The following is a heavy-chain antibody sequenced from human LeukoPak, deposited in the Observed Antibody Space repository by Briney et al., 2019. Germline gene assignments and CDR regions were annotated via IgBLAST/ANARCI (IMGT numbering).Heavy chain of an antibody. D-gene: IGHD2-21*02. V-gene: IGHV3-74*01. CDR2: INNEGSSA. Sequence: GGSLRLSCAASGFTFSNYWMHWVRQAPGKRLGWVSCINNEGSSASFADSVKGRVTISRDNSKNTLYPQMNSLRAEDTAVYYCAKDLSYCGGDCYSSWGQGTLVTVSS. CDR1: GFTFSNYW. J-gene: IGHJ5*02. CDR3: AKDLSYCGGDCYSS.